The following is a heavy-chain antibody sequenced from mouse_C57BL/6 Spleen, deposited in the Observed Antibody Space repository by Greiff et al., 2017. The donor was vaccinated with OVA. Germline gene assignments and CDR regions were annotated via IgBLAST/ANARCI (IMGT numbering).Heavy chain of an antibody. CDR3: AVYDGYLRRFAY. V-gene: IGHV1-18*01. D-gene: IGHD2-3*01. Sequence: VQLQQSGPELVKPGASVKIPCKASGYTFTDYHMDWVKQSHGKSLEWIGDITPNNGGTIYNQKFKGKATWTVDKSSSTAYMELRRLTSEDTAVYYCAVYDGYLRRFAYWGQGTLVTVSA. CDR1: GYTFTDYH. J-gene: IGHJ3*01. CDR2: ITPNNGGT.